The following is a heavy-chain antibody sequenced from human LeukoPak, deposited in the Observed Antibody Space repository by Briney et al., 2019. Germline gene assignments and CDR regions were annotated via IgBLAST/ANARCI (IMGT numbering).Heavy chain of an antibody. D-gene: IGHD3-10*01. CDR1: GGSISSGSYY. Sequence: SETLSLTCTGSGGSISSGSYYWSWIRQPAGKGREWIGRIYTSGSTNYNPSLKSRVTISVDTSKNQFSLKLSSVTAADTAVYYRARGTPYGSGSFDYWGQGTLVTVSS. V-gene: IGHV4-61*02. CDR3: ARGTPYGSGSFDY. CDR2: IYTSGST. J-gene: IGHJ4*02.